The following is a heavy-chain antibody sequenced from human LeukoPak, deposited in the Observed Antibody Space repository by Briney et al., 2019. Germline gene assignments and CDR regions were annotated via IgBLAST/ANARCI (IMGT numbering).Heavy chain of an antibody. CDR1: GYTFTSFD. Sequence: ASVKVSCKASGYTFTSFDISWVQQATGQGLEWMGWMNPHSGNTGYAQKFQGRVTMTRNTSIGTAYMELSSLRSEDTAVYYCARRNGEDYFDYWGQGTLVTVSS. CDR3: ARRNGEDYFDY. V-gene: IGHV1-8*01. J-gene: IGHJ4*02. D-gene: IGHD3-10*01. CDR2: MNPHSGNT.